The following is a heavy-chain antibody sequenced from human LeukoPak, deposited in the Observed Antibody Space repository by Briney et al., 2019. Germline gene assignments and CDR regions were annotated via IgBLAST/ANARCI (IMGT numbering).Heavy chain of an antibody. CDR2: FDPEDGET. D-gene: IGHD1-1*01. CDR3: ATAGRQPTYYYYGMDV. J-gene: IGHJ6*02. Sequence: GASVKVSCKVSGYTLTELSMHWVRPAPGKGLEWMGGFDPEDGETIYAQKFQGRVTMTEDTSTDTAYMELSSLRSEDTAVYYCATAGRQPTYYYYGMDVWGQGTTVTVSS. V-gene: IGHV1-24*01. CDR1: GYTLTELS.